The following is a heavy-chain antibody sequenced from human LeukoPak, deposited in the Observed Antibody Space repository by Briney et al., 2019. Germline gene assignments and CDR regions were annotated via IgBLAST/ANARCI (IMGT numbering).Heavy chain of an antibody. CDR1: GGSISSYY. D-gene: IGHD6-13*01. Sequence: KPSETLSLTCTVSGGSISSYYWSWIRQPPGKGLEWIGYIYYSGSTNYNPSLKSRLTISVDTSKNQFSLKLSSVTAADTAVYYYASNIAAAGSFYYYYMDVWGKGTTVTVSS. CDR2: IYYSGST. V-gene: IGHV4-59*01. CDR3: ASNIAAAGSFYYYYMDV. J-gene: IGHJ6*03.